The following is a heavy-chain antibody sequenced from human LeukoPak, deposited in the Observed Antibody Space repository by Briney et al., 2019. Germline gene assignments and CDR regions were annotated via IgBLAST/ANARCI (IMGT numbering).Heavy chain of an antibody. CDR2: IYYSGST. V-gene: IGHV4-59*12. CDR3: ARDPPDGHSMDA. J-gene: IGHJ6*02. CDR1: GGSISSYY. Sequence: PSETLSLTCTVSGGSISSYYWSWIRQPPGKGLEWIGYIYYSGSTNYNPSLKSRVTISVDKSKNQFSLKVTSVTAADTAVYYCARDPPDGHSMDAWGQGTTVTVSS.